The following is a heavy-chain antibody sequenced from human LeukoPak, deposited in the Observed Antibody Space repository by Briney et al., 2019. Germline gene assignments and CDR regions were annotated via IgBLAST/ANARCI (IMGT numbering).Heavy chain of an antibody. J-gene: IGHJ4*02. Sequence: ASVKVSCKASGYTFTSYDINWVRQATGQGLEWMGWMNPNSGNTGYAQKFQGRVTMTRNTSISTAYMELSSLRSEDTAVYYCARGGYYGSGSYYNIEGGFDYWGQGTLVTVSS. V-gene: IGHV1-8*02. CDR2: MNPNSGNT. CDR1: GYTFTSYD. CDR3: ARGGYYGSGSYYNIEGGFDY. D-gene: IGHD3-10*01.